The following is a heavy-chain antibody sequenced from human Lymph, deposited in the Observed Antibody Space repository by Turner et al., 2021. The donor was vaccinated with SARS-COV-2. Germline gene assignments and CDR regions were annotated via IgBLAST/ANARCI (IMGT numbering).Heavy chain of an antibody. D-gene: IGHD6-13*01. Sequence: QVQLVQSGAEVKKPGSSVKVSCKASGGTFSSSAISVVRQAPGQGLEWMGVIIPMLGIANYAQKCQGRVKITADKSTRPAYMELSSLRSEDTAVYYCARIVAPGMGGGVYYYYYGMDVWGQGTTVTVSS. J-gene: IGHJ6*02. CDR3: ARIVAPGMGGGVYYYYYGMDV. CDR1: GGTFSSSA. V-gene: IGHV1-69*10. CDR2: IIPMLGIA.